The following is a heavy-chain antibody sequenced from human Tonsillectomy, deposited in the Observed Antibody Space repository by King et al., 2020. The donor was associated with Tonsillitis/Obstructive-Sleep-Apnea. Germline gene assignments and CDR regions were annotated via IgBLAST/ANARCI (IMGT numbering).Heavy chain of an antibody. Sequence: VQLVESGGGLIQPGGSLRLSCAASGFTVSSNYMSWVRQAPGKGLEWVSVIYSGGSTYYADSVKGRFTISRDNSKNTLYLQMNSLRAEDTAVYYCAREKCYYGSGIPYYYMDVWGKGTTVTVSS. V-gene: IGHV3-53*01. J-gene: IGHJ6*03. CDR1: GFTVSSNY. D-gene: IGHD3-10*01. CDR3: AREKCYYGSGIPYYYMDV. CDR2: IYSGGST.